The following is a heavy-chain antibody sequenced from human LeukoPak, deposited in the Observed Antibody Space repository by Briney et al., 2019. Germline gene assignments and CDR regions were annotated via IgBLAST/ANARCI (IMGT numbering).Heavy chain of an antibody. V-gene: IGHV3-21*01. CDR2: ISSSSSYI. J-gene: IGHJ4*02. CDR1: GFTFSSYS. CDR3: ARGMEAVAGTASYYFDY. D-gene: IGHD6-19*01. Sequence: GGSLRLSCAASGFTFSSYSMNWVRQAPGKGLEWVSSISSSSSYIYYADSVKGRFTISRDNAKNSLYLQMNSLRAEDTAVYYYARGMEAVAGTASYYFDYWGQGTLVTVSS.